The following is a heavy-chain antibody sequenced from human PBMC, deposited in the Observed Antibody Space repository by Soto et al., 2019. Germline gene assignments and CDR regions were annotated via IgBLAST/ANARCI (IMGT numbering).Heavy chain of an antibody. CDR2: ITGSGSTI. Sequence: VQLVESGGGVVQPGRSLRLSCAASGFTFSTYSMNWVRQAPGKGLEWVSYITGSGSTIYYADSVRGRFTISRDNAKNSLYLQMNSLRDEDTALYYCARRGRPDYYYYTMDVWGQGTTVTVSS. CDR3: ARRGRPDYYYYTMDV. D-gene: IGHD1-26*01. J-gene: IGHJ6*02. CDR1: GFTFSTYS. V-gene: IGHV3-48*02.